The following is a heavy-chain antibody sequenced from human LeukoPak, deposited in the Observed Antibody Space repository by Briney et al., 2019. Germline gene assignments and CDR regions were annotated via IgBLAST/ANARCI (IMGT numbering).Heavy chain of an antibody. CDR1: GFTFSSYS. J-gene: IGHJ5*02. D-gene: IGHD4-17*01. CDR3: TKDPNGDYVGAFDP. CDR2: ISISSSYI. Sequence: GGSLRLSCAASGFTFSSYSMIWVRQAPGKGLEWVSSISISSSYIFYADSVKGRFTVSRDNSQNTLYLQMNSLRAEDTAVYYCTKDPNGDYVGAFDPWGQGTLVTVSS. V-gene: IGHV3-21*04.